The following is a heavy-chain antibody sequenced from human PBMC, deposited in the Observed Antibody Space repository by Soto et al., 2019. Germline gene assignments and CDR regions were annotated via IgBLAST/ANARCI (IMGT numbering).Heavy chain of an antibody. J-gene: IGHJ5*02. D-gene: IGHD3-10*01. Sequence: EVQLLESGGGLVQPGGSLRLSCAASGFTFSSYAMSWVRQAPGKGLEWVSAISGSGGSTYYADSVKGRFTISRDNAKNTLYLQMNSLRADDTAVYYCAKDIYYGSGSYYTFPLYNWFDPWGQGTLVTVSS. CDR3: AKDIYYGSGSYYTFPLYNWFDP. CDR1: GFTFSSYA. V-gene: IGHV3-23*01. CDR2: ISGSGGST.